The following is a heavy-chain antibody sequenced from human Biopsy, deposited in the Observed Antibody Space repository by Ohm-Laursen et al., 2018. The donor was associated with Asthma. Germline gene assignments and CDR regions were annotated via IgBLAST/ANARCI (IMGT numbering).Heavy chain of an antibody. CDR1: GFTFGDYW. CDR2: IKHDGTEK. D-gene: IGHD3-3*02. J-gene: IGHJ1*01. Sequence: LSLTCAVSGFTFGDYWMSWVRQVPGKGLEWVANIKHDGTEKNHVDSLKGRFTISRDNAKNSLYLQMNSLRAEDTAVYYCARTFHLWSPYHAEHYQLWGQGTLVTVSS. CDR3: ARTFHLWSPYHAEHYQL. V-gene: IGHV3-7*01.